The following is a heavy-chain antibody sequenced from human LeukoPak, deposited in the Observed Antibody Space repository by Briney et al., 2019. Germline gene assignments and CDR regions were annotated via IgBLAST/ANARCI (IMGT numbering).Heavy chain of an antibody. Sequence: ASVKVSCKASGYTFTSYDINWVRQADGQGLEWMGWMNPNSGNTGYAQKFQGRVTMTKNTSITTAYMDLSSLRSEDTAVYYCARALSWTTESYYYMDVWGKGTTVTVSS. CDR2: MNPNSGNT. J-gene: IGHJ6*03. CDR3: ARALSWTTESYYYMDV. D-gene: IGHD3/OR15-3a*01. CDR1: GYTFTSYD. V-gene: IGHV1-8*01.